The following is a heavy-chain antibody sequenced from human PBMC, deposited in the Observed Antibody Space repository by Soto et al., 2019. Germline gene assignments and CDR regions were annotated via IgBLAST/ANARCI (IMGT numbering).Heavy chain of an antibody. CDR1: GGTISGYY. Sequence: PSETLPLTCSVSGGTISGYYWTWIRQPAGKGLEWIGRIYSSGNTKYNPSLQSRVTMSLDTSNNQFSLRLTSVTAADTAVYYCARGQRFSDWFDPWGQGTLVTVSS. J-gene: IGHJ5*02. D-gene: IGHD3-3*01. V-gene: IGHV4-4*07. CDR3: ARGQRFSDWFDP. CDR2: IYSSGNT.